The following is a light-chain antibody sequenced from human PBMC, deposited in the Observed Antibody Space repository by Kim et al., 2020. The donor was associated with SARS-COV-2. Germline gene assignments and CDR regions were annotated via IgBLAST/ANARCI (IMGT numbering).Light chain of an antibody. Sequence: SYELTQPPSVSMAPGKTARITCGGNNIGSKSVHWYQQKPGQAPVLVIYYDSDRPSGIPERFSGSNSGNTATLTISRVEAGDEADYYCQVWDSSSDHPVFGGGTQLTV. CDR3: QVWDSSSDHPV. CDR1: NIGSKS. CDR2: YDS. J-gene: IGLJ3*02. V-gene: IGLV3-21*04.